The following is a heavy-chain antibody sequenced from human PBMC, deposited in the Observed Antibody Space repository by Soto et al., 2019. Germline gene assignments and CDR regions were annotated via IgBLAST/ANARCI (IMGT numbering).Heavy chain of an antibody. CDR2: VSHDGLAQ. Sequence: GGSLRLSCEGSGFTFSRYGMHWVRQAPGMGLEWVAVVSHDGLAQYYGDSVMGRFTISRDNSQNTLYLQMNSLRAEDTAVYYCAKDLDYSNYVFHDYWGQGTLVTVSS. CDR3: AKDLDYSNYVFHDY. J-gene: IGHJ4*02. D-gene: IGHD4-4*01. CDR1: GFTFSRYG. V-gene: IGHV3-30*18.